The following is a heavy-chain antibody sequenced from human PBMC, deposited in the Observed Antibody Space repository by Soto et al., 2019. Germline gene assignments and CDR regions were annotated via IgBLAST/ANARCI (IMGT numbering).Heavy chain of an antibody. CDR3: ARGPAGPTNPTKNYFDH. J-gene: IGHJ1*01. CDR2: INHSGST. Sequence: SETLSLTCAFYVVSFSGYYWSWIRHPPGKGLEWIGEINHSGSTNYNPSLKSRVTISVDTSKDQFSLKMSSVTAADTAVYYCARGPAGPTNPTKNYFDHWGQGTLVTVSS. CDR1: VVSFSGYY. D-gene: IGHD2-2*01. V-gene: IGHV4-34*01.